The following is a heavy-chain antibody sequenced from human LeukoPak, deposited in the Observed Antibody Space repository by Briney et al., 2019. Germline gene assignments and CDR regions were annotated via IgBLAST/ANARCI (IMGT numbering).Heavy chain of an antibody. J-gene: IGHJ5*02. D-gene: IGHD3-3*01. Sequence: SETLSLTCTVSGGSISSSSYYWGWIRQPPGKGLEWIGSIYYSGSTYYSPSLKSRVTISVDTSKNQFSLKLSSVTAADTAVYYCARGYYDFWSGNNWFDPWGQGTLVTVSS. CDR3: ARGYYDFWSGNNWFDP. V-gene: IGHV4-39*01. CDR1: GGSISSSSYY. CDR2: IYYSGST.